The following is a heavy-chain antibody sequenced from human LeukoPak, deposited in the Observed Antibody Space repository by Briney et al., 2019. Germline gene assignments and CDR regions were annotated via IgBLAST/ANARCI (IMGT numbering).Heavy chain of an antibody. Sequence: PGGSLRLSCAASGFTFSSYGMHWVRQAPGKGLEWVSVIYSGGSTYYADSVKGRFTISRDNSKNTLYLQMNSLRAEDTAVYYCARVTGRDDAFDIWGQGTMVTVSS. CDR3: ARVTGRDDAFDI. CDR2: IYSGGST. V-gene: IGHV3-66*01. CDR1: GFTFSSYG. D-gene: IGHD3-10*01. J-gene: IGHJ3*02.